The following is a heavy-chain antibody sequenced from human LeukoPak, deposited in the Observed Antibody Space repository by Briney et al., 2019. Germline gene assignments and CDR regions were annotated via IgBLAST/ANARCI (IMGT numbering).Heavy chain of an antibody. CDR1: GFTFSSYA. V-gene: IGHV3-23*01. CDR2: ISGSGGST. D-gene: IGHD6-19*01. J-gene: IGHJ6*02. CDR3: AKDSRPSIAVAGKGMDV. Sequence: GGSLRLSCAASGFTFSSYAMSWVRQAPGKGLEGVSAISGSGGSTYYADSVKGRFTISRDNSKNTLYLQMNSLRAEDTAVYYCAKDSRPSIAVAGKGMDVWGQGTTVTVSS.